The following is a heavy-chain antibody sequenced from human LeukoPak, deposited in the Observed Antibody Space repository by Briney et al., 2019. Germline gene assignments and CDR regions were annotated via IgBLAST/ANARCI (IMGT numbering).Heavy chain of an antibody. CDR2: IKQDGSEK. J-gene: IGHJ4*02. V-gene: IGHV3-7*01. CDR3: VRDGRSGWHFDY. D-gene: IGHD6-19*01. Sequence: GGSLRLSCAASGFTFSSYWMSWVRQAPGKGLEWVANIKQDGSEKYYVDSVKGRFTNSRDNVENSMFLQMNSLRAEDTAAYYCVRDGRSGWHFDYWGQGALVTVSS. CDR1: GFTFSSYW.